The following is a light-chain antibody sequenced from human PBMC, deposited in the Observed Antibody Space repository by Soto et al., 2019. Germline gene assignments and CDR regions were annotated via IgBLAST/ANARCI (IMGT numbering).Light chain of an antibody. CDR2: DAF. Sequence: DIQMTQSPSALSASVGDRVTITCRASQSIHNWLAWYQQKPGKAPKLLIYDAFTLGSGVPSSFSGSGSGTQFTLTISSLQPDDFASYHCHQYNNYPLSFGGGTKVEMK. J-gene: IGKJ4*01. CDR1: QSIHNW. V-gene: IGKV1-5*01. CDR3: HQYNNYPLS.